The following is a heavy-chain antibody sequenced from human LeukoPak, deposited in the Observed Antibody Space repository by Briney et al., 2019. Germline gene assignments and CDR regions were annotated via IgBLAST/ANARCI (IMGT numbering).Heavy chain of an antibody. CDR3: ARDMVRGVDY. Sequence: GASVKDSFKASGYTFNSYGFNWVRQAPGQGREWMGWISAYNGDTNYAQKFQGRVTMTTDTSTSTAYMELRSLRSDDTAVYYCARDMVRGVDYWGQGTLVTVSS. CDR2: ISAYNGDT. V-gene: IGHV1-18*04. CDR1: GYTFNSYG. J-gene: IGHJ4*02. D-gene: IGHD3-10*01.